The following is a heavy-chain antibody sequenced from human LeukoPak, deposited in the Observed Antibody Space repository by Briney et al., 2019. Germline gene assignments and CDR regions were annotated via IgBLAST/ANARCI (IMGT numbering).Heavy chain of an antibody. D-gene: IGHD2-2*01. CDR3: ARENSHQLPYTLDY. J-gene: IGHJ4*02. Sequence: GGSLRLSCAASGFTFSSYWMSWVRQAPGKGLEWVANIKQDGSEKYSVDSVKGRFTISRGNAKNSLYLQMNSLRAEDTAVYYCARENSHQLPYTLDYWGQGTLVTVSS. CDR1: GFTFSSYW. CDR2: IKQDGSEK. V-gene: IGHV3-7*01.